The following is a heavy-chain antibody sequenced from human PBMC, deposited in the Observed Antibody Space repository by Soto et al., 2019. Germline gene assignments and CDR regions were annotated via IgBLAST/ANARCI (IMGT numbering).Heavy chain of an antibody. V-gene: IGHV3-30*18. D-gene: IGHD3-10*01. CDR1: GFTFSIYA. CDR2: ISYDGTKT. CDR3: AKDRGPRRQGLIDPFDY. J-gene: IGHJ4*02. Sequence: QVQLVESGGGVVQPGRSLRVSCAASGFTFSIYAMHWVRQAPGTGLEWVAVISYDGTKTYYADSVKGRFTISRDNSKNTVYLQRNRLRDEDTAVYYCAKDRGPRRQGLIDPFDYWGQGTLFTVSP.